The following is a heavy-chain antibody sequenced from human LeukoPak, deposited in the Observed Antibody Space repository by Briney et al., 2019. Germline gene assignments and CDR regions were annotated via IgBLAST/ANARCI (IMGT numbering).Heavy chain of an antibody. V-gene: IGHV3-48*01. Sequence: GGSLRLSCAASGFTFSDYSMNWVRQAPGKGLEWLSYISSTSDNKYHADSVKGRFTISRDDSKNTLYLQMNSLRPEDTAVYYCARDGGAAAAPLDYWGQGTLLTVSS. CDR3: ARDGGAAAAPLDY. D-gene: IGHD6-13*01. CDR1: GFTFSDYS. CDR2: ISSTSDNK. J-gene: IGHJ4*02.